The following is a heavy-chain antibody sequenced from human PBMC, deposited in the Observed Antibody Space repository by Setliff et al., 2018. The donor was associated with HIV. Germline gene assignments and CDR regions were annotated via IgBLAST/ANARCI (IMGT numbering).Heavy chain of an antibody. CDR2: INPYSGDT. CDR1: GYTFTGYY. CDR3: ARGSTAVNYYYNHMDV. D-gene: IGHD2-2*01. Sequence: ASVKVSCKASGYTFTGYYMHWVRQAPGQGLEWMGRINPYSGDTNYAQKFQGRVTMTRDTSITTAYMELSRLTSDDTAVYYCARGSTAVNYYYNHMDVWGKGTTVTVTS. J-gene: IGHJ6*03. V-gene: IGHV1-2*06.